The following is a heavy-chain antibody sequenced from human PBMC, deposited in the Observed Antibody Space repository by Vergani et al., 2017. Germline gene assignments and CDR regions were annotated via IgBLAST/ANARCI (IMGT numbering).Heavy chain of an antibody. V-gene: IGHV3-15*07. Sequence: EVQLVESGGGIVKPGGSLRLSCVASGFSFRNAWMNWVRRTPGKGLEWVGRIKSTFDRGTTDYAAAVKGRFTISRDDSKNTLFLQMNGLRAEDTAVYYCARDLLPNYDFWSGYSHAYYYYYGMDVWGQGTTVTVSS. J-gene: IGHJ6*02. CDR2: IKSTFDRGTT. D-gene: IGHD3-3*01. CDR3: ARDLLPNYDFWSGYSHAYYYYYGMDV. CDR1: GFSFRNAW.